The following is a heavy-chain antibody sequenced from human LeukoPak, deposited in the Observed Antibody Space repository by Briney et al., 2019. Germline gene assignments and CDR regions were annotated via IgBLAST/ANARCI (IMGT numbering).Heavy chain of an antibody. CDR1: GFTFSIYS. Sequence: GGSLRLSCAASGFTFSIYSMNWVRQAPGKGLEWVSRVSSNSNYIYYVDSVKGRFTISRDNAKNSLYLDMNSLRADDTAIYYCARAENSGSGGLDPWGQGTLVTVSS. D-gene: IGHD2-15*01. J-gene: IGHJ5*02. CDR3: ARAENSGSGGLDP. V-gene: IGHV3-21*01. CDR2: VSSNSNYI.